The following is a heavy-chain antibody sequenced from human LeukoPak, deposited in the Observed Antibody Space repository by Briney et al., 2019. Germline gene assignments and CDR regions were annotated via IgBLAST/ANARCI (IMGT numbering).Heavy chain of an antibody. J-gene: IGHJ6*02. CDR1: GYTFTSYG. CDR3: ARVHRGWYPYYYGMDV. V-gene: IGHV1-18*01. CDR2: ISACNGNT. Sequence: GASVKVSCKASGYTFTSYGISWVRQAPGQGLEWMGWISACNGNTNYAQKLQGRVTMTTDTSTSTAYMELRSLRSDDTAVYYCARVHRGWYPYYYGMDVWGQGTTVTVSS. D-gene: IGHD6-19*01.